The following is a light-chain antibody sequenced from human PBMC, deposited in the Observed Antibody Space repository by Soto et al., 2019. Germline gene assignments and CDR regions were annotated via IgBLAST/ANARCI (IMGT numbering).Light chain of an antibody. V-gene: IGLV1-44*01. CDR2: SDY. CDR3: AAWDDSLNGVV. J-gene: IGLJ3*02. Sequence: QSVLTQPPSASGTPGQGVTISCSGSTSNIAINTVNWYQQLPGSAPKLLIYSDYHRPSGVHDRFSGSRSGSSASLAISGLQSDDEADYYCAAWDDSLNGVVFGGGTQLTVL. CDR1: TSNIAINT.